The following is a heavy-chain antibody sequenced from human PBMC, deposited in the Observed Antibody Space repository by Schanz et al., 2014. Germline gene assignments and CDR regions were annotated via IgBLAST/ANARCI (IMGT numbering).Heavy chain of an antibody. CDR2: IKQDGSEK. CDR1: GFTVSNNY. Sequence: EVQLGESGGGLVQPGGSLRLSCAASGFTVSNNYMSWVRQAPGKGLEWVANIKQDGSEKYYVDSVQGRFTISRDNAKNSLYLQMNSLRAEDTAVYFCARDGGRDGYNLAFDVWGQGTLVTVSS. D-gene: IGHD5-12*01. J-gene: IGHJ3*01. CDR3: ARDGGRDGYNLAFDV. V-gene: IGHV3-7*03.